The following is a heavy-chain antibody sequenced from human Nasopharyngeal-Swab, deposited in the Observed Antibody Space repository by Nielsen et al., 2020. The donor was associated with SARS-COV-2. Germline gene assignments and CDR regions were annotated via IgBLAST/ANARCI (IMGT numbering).Heavy chain of an antibody. D-gene: IGHD3-3*01. Sequence: SVKVSCKASGGTFSSYAISWVRQAPGQGLEWMGGIIPIFGTANYAQRFQGRVTITADKSTSTAYMELSSLRSEDTAVYYCARGDTIFGKGSYDAFDIWGQGTMVTVSS. V-gene: IGHV1-69*06. CDR1: GGTFSSYA. J-gene: IGHJ3*02. CDR3: ARGDTIFGKGSYDAFDI. CDR2: IIPIFGTA.